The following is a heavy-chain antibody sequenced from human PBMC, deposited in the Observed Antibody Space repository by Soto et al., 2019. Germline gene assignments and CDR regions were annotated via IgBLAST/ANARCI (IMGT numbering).Heavy chain of an antibody. V-gene: IGHV1-69*01. CDR3: AKDRYDSSGYSDY. J-gene: IGHJ4*02. CDR1: GGTFSSYA. Sequence: QVQLVQSGAEVKKPGSSVKVSCKASGGTFSSYAISWLRQAPVQGLEWMGGIIPIFGTANYAQKFQGRVTITADEATSTAYMELSSLRSEYTAVYYCAKDRYDSSGYSDYWGQGTLVTVSS. D-gene: IGHD3-22*01. CDR2: IIPIFGTA.